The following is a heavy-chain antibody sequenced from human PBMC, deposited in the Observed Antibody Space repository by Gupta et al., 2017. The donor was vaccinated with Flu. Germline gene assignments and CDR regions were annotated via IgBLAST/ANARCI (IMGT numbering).Heavy chain of an antibody. CDR1: GFTFSTYA. D-gene: IGHD3-22*01. CDR2: ISSRGGTT. V-gene: IGHV3-23*01. J-gene: IGHJ1*01. Sequence: EVQLLESGGGLIQPGGSLRLSCVASGFTFSTYAMSWVRRAPGKGLEWVSAISSRGGTTHYADSVKGRFTISRDNSKNTLHLQMSSLRAEDTAIYYCAKDQAGNFYDSNGYLSPFQYWGQGTLVTVSS. CDR3: AKDQAGNFYDSNGYLSPFQY.